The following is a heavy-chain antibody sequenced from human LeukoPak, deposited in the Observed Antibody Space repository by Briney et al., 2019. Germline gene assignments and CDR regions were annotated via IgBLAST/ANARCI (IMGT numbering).Heavy chain of an antibody. CDR1: GYSFTSYW. D-gene: IGHD6-13*01. CDR2: IYPGDSDT. Sequence: GESLKISCKGSGYSFTSYWIGWVRQMPGKGLEWMGIIYPGDSDTRYSPSFQGQVTISADKSISTAYLQWSSLKASDTAMYYCARHGDSSTPYYYGMDVWAKGPRSPSP. V-gene: IGHV5-51*01. J-gene: IGHJ6*02. CDR3: ARHGDSSTPYYYGMDV.